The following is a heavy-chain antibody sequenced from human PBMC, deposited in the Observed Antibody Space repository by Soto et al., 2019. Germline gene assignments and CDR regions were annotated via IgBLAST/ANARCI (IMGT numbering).Heavy chain of an antibody. D-gene: IGHD3-10*01. V-gene: IGHV1-46*01. J-gene: IGHJ4*02. Sequence: QVQLVQSGAEVKKPGASVKVSCKASGYTFTSYYMHWVRQAPGQGLEWMGIINPSGGSTSYAQKFKGRVTMTRDTSTSTVYMELSSLRSEDTAVYYCARDNFGGPGAEVFYFDYWGQGTLVTVTS. CDR3: ARDNFGGPGAEVFYFDY. CDR2: INPSGGST. CDR1: GYTFTSYY.